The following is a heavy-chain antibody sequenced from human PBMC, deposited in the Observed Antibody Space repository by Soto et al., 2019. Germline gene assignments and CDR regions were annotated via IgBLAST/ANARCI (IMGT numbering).Heavy chain of an antibody. Sequence: PGGALRLSCAASGFTFSSYAMSWVRQAPGKGLEWVSAISGSGGSTYYADSVKGRFTTSRDNSKNTLYLQMNSLRAEDTAVYCCAKNQLSQLGPIWFDPWGQGTLVTVSS. CDR1: GFTFSSYA. D-gene: IGHD2-2*01. CDR2: ISGSGGST. CDR3: AKNQLSQLGPIWFDP. V-gene: IGHV3-23*01. J-gene: IGHJ5*02.